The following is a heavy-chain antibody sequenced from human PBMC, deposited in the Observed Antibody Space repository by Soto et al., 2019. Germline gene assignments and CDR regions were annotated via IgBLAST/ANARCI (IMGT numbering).Heavy chain of an antibody. CDR2: IKSKTDGGTT. J-gene: IGHJ3*02. CDR3: TTDPQTMVVNAFDI. D-gene: IGHD3-10*01. V-gene: IGHV3-15*07. Sequence: ESGGGLVKPGGSLRLSCAASGFTFSNAWMNWVRQAPGKGLEWVGRIKSKTDGGTTDYAAPVKGRFTISRDDSKNTLYLQMNSLKTDETAVYYCTTDPQTMVVNAFDIWGQGTMVTVSS. CDR1: GFTFSNAW.